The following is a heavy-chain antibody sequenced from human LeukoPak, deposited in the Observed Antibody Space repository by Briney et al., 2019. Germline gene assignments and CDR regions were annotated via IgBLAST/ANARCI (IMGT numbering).Heavy chain of an antibody. Sequence: GRSLRLSCAASGFTFDDYAMHWVRQAPGKGLEWVSGISWNSGSIGYADSVKGRFTISRDNAKNSLYLQMNSLRAEDTALYHCARDESVVPAAMPGDYWGQGTLVTVSS. CDR3: ARDESVVPAAMPGDY. D-gene: IGHD2-2*01. J-gene: IGHJ4*02. CDR1: GFTFDDYA. CDR2: ISWNSGSI. V-gene: IGHV3-9*01.